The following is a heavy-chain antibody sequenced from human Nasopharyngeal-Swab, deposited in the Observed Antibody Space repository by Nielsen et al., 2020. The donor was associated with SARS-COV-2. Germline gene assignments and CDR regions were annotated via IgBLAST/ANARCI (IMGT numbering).Heavy chain of an antibody. CDR2: SRDKAHSYTT. CDR3: HLSSGYDGYINY. Sequence: GGSLRLSCVASGFAFSDHYLDWVRQAPGKGLEWVGRSRDKAHSYTTEYAASVKGRFTISRGDSENSLYLQMNSLRAEDTAMYYCHLSSGYDGYINYWGQGTLVTVSS. D-gene: IGHD3-22*01. V-gene: IGHV3-72*01. J-gene: IGHJ4*02. CDR1: GFAFSDHY.